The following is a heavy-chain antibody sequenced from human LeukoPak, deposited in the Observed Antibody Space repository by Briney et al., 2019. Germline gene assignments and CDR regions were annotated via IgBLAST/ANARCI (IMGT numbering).Heavy chain of an antibody. V-gene: IGHV4-61*08. CDR1: GGSISSGGYY. CDR3: ARTLYSNYPWVDY. D-gene: IGHD4-11*01. CDR2: IYYSGST. J-gene: IGHJ4*02. Sequence: SETLSLTCTVSGGSISSGGYYWSWIRQHPGKGLEWIGYIYYSGSTNYNPSLKSRVTISVDTSKNQFSLKLSSVTAADTAVYYCARTLYSNYPWVDYWGQGTLVTVSS.